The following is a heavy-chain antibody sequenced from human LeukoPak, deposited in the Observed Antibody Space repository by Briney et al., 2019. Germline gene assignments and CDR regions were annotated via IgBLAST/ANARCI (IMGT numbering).Heavy chain of an antibody. CDR2: IRSKAYSETT. Sequence: PGGALRLSCAASGFTFGGFSLRWVRQGPGEGVGWVGFIRSKAYSETTEYAASVRGRFTISRDDSKSIAYLQMNSLRNEDTGVYYCARGIWGSSFGGQGTLLTVSS. V-gene: IGHV3-49*04. CDR1: GFTFGGFS. CDR3: ARGIWGSSF. J-gene: IGHJ4*02. D-gene: IGHD7-27*01.